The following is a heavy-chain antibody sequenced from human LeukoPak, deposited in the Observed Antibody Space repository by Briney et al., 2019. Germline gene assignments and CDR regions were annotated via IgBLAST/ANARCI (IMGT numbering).Heavy chain of an antibody. CDR3: AKDSRRACSSTSCFDALDI. J-gene: IGHJ3*02. D-gene: IGHD2-2*01. V-gene: IGHV3-9*01. CDR1: GFTFDDYA. Sequence: GGSLRLSCAASGFTFDDYAMQWVRQAPGKGLEWVSGISWNSGSIGYADSVKGRFTISRDNAKNSLYLQMNSLRAEDTALYYCAKDSRRACSSTSCFDALDIWGQGTMVTVSS. CDR2: ISWNSGSI.